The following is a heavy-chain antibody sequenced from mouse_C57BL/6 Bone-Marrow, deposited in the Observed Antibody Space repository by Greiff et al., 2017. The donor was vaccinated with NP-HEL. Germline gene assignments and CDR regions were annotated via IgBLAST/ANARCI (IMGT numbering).Heavy chain of an antibody. V-gene: IGHV1-66*01. CDR2: IYPGSGNT. CDR3: AREDIYYDYDVMYFDY. D-gene: IGHD2-4*01. CDR1: GYSFTSYY. Sequence: VQLQQSGPELVKPGASVKISCKASGYSFTSYYIHWVKQRPGQGLEWIGWIYPGSGNTKYNEKFKGKATLKADTSSSTAYMQLSSLTSEDSAVYYCAREDIYYDYDVMYFDYWGQGTTLTVSS. J-gene: IGHJ2*01.